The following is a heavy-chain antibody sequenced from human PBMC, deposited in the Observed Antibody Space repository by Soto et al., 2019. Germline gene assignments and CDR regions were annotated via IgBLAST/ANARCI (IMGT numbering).Heavy chain of an antibody. V-gene: IGHV2-70*01. CDR1: GFSLRTSGMC. Sequence: GPTLVNPTQTLTLTCTFSGFSLRTSGMCVSWIRQPPGKALEWLALIDWDDDKYYSTSLKTRLTISKDTSKNQVVLTMTNMDPVDTATYYCARVRGYSYVPAAFDIWGQGTMVTVSS. J-gene: IGHJ3*02. CDR3: ARVRGYSYVPAAFDI. D-gene: IGHD5-18*01. CDR2: IDWDDDK.